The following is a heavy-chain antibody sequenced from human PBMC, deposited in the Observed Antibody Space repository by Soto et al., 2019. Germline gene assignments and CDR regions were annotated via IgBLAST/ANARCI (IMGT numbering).Heavy chain of an antibody. CDR1: GFTFSNVW. Sequence: EAQLVESGGGLVKPGGSLRLSCAASGFTFSNVWMHWVRQAPGKGLEWVGRIKSKIDGETTDYAAPVKARFSISRYDSKNTQYLKMNSLKSEDTAEYNCTPLPLKYVRGWYDFSEWGQGTLVTVTS. J-gene: IGHJ4*02. V-gene: IGHV3-15*07. CDR2: IKSKIDGETT. D-gene: IGHD3-3*01. CDR3: TPLPLKYVRGWYDFSE.